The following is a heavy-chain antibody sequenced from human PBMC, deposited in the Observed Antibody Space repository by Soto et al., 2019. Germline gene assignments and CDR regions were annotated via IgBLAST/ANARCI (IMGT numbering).Heavy chain of an antibody. Sequence: GGSLRLSCAASGFTFSDYAMSWVRQAPGKGLQWVTGISSNGVSTYYADYVKGRFTISRDNSKNTLFLQMNSLRAEDTAVYYCAKITVRQWLLSRYFDYWGQGYPVTVSS. D-gene: IGHD3-3*01. CDR1: GFTFSDYA. CDR3: AKITVRQWLLSRYFDY. CDR2: ISSNGVST. V-gene: IGHV3-23*01. J-gene: IGHJ4*02.